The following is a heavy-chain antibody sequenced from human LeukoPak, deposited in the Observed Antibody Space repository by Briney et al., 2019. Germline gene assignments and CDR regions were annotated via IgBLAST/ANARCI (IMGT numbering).Heavy chain of an antibody. D-gene: IGHD6-19*01. J-gene: IGHJ6*03. Sequence: SETLSLTCTVSGGPISSYYWSWIRQPPGKGLEWIGYIYYSGSTNYNPSLKSRVTISVDTSKNQFSLKLSSVTAADTAVYYCARGYSSGWYLFPNTYYYYYYMDVWGKGTTVTVSS. V-gene: IGHV4-59*01. CDR3: ARGYSSGWYLFPNTYYYYYYMDV. CDR2: IYYSGST. CDR1: GGPISSYY.